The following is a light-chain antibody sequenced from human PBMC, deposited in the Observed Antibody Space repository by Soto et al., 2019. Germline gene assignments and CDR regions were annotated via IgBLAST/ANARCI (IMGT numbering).Light chain of an antibody. J-gene: IGKJ4*01. CDR1: QSVGRN. V-gene: IGKV3D-15*02. CDR3: QQLNSYPLT. CDR2: GAF. Sequence: EKVKIQVPATPSLFPGEKATPPFRTSQSVGRNLAWYQQKPGQAPRLLIYGAFTRATGVPDRFSGSGSGTDFTLTISSLQPEDFATYYCQQLNSYPLTFGGGTRWIS.